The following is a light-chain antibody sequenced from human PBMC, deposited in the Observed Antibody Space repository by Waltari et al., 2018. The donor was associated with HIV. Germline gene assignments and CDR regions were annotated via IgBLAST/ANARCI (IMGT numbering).Light chain of an antibody. CDR2: RAY. CDR1: SSNVGSKP. V-gene: IGLV1-47*01. J-gene: IGLJ1*01. CDR3: VAWDDNLSGYV. Sequence: QSVLTQPPSASGTLGQSVTISCPGSSSNVGSKPLYRFQQFSRTAPKLLIYRAYRRRSWIPDRFSGSKSVASASLTISGLRSEDEADYYCVAWDDNLSGYVFGTGTKVSVL.